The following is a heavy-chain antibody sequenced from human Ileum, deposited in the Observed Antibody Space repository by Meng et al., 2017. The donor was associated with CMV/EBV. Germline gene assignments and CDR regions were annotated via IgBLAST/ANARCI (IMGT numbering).Heavy chain of an antibody. Sequence: EVQLAVAWGGFVQPGGSLRLSFAASGITFSNYAMSWVRQAPGKGLEWVSTISSSGSNTYYADSVKGRFTVSRDNSKNTLSLQLNSLRAEDTAVYYCAKELGAGKWYFDLWGRGTLVTVSS. CDR2: ISSSGSNT. CDR1: GITFSNYA. J-gene: IGHJ2*01. D-gene: IGHD1-26*01. V-gene: IGHV3-23*04. CDR3: AKELGAGKWYFDL.